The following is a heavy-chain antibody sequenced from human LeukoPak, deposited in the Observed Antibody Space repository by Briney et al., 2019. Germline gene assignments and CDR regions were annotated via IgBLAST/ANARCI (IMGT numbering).Heavy chain of an antibody. CDR3: ATIRGSNYFDY. CDR1: GFTVSGSY. CDR2: IYAGGST. Sequence: GGSLRLSCAASGFTVSGSYMSWVRQAPGKGLEWVAVIYAGGSTYYADSVKGRFTIYRQNSENTLYLQMNSLRPEDTAVYYCATIRGSNYFDYWGQGALVTVSS. D-gene: IGHD3-3*02. V-gene: IGHV3-53*04. J-gene: IGHJ4*02.